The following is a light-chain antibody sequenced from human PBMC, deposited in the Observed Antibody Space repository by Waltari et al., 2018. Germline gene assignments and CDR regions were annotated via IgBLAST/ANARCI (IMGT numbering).Light chain of an antibody. CDR1: SLRSYY. V-gene: IGLV3-19*01. CDR2: GKN. J-gene: IGLJ2*01. Sequence: SSELTQDPAVSVALGQTVRITCQGDSLRSYYASWYQQKPGQAPVVVIYGKNNRPSGIPDRFSGSSSGNTASLTITGARAEDEADYYCNSRDSSDNHLVFGGGTKLTVL. CDR3: NSRDSSDNHLV.